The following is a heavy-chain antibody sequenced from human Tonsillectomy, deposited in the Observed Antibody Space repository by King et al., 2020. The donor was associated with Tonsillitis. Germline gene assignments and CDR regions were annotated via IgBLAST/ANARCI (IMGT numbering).Heavy chain of an antibody. Sequence: VQLQESGPGLVKPSGTLSLTCVVSGGSITSTNWWSWVRQAPGKGLEWIGGIYHSGSTNYNPSLRTRVTISLDKSKNEFSLKLSSVTAADTAVYYCARDQLTWFDPWGQGTLVSVSS. CDR3: ARDQLTWFDP. V-gene: IGHV4-4*02. CDR1: GGSITSTNW. D-gene: IGHD5-24*01. J-gene: IGHJ5*02. CDR2: IYHSGST.